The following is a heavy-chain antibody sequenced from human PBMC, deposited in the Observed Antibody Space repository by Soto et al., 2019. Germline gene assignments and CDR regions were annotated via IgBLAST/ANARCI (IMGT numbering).Heavy chain of an antibody. CDR1: GFTFSSHA. CDR2: VDGSGYDT. D-gene: IGHD3-22*01. V-gene: IGHV3-23*01. Sequence: GGSLRLSCAASGFTFSSHAMGWLRQTPGTGPEWVAFVDGSGYDTSYADSVKGRFTISRDNSEDSLYLHMNNLRAEDTGRYFCAKDMGNYDSTGVDYWGQGTLVTVSS. J-gene: IGHJ4*02. CDR3: AKDMGNYDSTGVDY.